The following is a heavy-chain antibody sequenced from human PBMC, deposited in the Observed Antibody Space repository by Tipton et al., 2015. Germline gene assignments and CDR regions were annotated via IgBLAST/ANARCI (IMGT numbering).Heavy chain of an antibody. D-gene: IGHD2-15*01. J-gene: IGHJ5*02. V-gene: IGHV4-59*01. CDR2: IYYKGST. Sequence: LRLSCTVSGDSISHYYWSWIRQPPGKGLEWIGYIYYKGSTNYSPSLKSRVTISIDTSKNQFSLKLTSVNAADTAVYYCARGGNNWFDPWGQGTLVTVSS. CDR3: ARGGNNWFDP. CDR1: GDSISHYY.